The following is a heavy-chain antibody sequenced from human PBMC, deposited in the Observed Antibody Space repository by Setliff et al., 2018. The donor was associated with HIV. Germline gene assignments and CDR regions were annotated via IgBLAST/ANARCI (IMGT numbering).Heavy chain of an antibody. V-gene: IGHV4-59*11. CDR2: IYYSGST. CDR1: GGSISSHY. Sequence: KSSETLSLTCTVSGGSISSHYWSWIRQPPGKGLEWIGYIYYSGSTNYNPSLKSRVTISVDTSKNQFSLKLSSVTAADTAVYYCARSYYYDSSGYPGVYFDYWGQGTLVTVSS. D-gene: IGHD3-22*01. J-gene: IGHJ4*02. CDR3: ARSYYYDSSGYPGVYFDY.